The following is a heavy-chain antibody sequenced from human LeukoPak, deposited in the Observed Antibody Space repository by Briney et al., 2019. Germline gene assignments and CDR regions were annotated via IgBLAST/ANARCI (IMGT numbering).Heavy chain of an antibody. V-gene: IGHV5-51*01. CDR1: GYTFTTYW. CDR3: ARHTGGYTGYFDY. CDR2: IYPGDSDT. J-gene: IGHJ4*02. Sequence: GESLKISCRGTGYTFTTYWITWVRQKPGEGLEWMGIIYPGDSDTRYSPSFQGQVTISADKSISTAYLQWSSLKASDTAMYYCARHTGGYTGYFDYWGQGTLVTVSS. D-gene: IGHD5-12*01.